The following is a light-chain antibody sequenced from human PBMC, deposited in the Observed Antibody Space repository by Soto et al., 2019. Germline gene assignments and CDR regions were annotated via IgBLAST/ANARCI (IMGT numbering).Light chain of an antibody. J-gene: IGKJ2*01. CDR2: DAT. CDR3: QQYDSVPLYT. V-gene: IGKV1-33*01. CDR1: QDIRSY. Sequence: DIQMTQSPSSLSASVGDRVTITCQASQDIRSYLNWYQQKPGKAPNLLIYDATNLETGVPSRFSGSGSGTDFTFTISSLQPEDVATYYCQQYDSVPLYTFGQGTKLEIK.